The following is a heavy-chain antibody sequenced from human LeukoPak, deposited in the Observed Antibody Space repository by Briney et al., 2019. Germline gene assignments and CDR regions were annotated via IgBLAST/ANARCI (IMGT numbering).Heavy chain of an antibody. Sequence: AASVKVSCKASGGTFSSYAISWVRQAPGQGLEWMGGIIPIFGTANYAQKFQGRVTITADESTSTAYMELSSLRSEDTAVYYCARVGGYDAFDIWGQGTMVTVSS. V-gene: IGHV1-69*13. CDR2: IIPIFGTA. CDR3: ARVGGYDAFDI. CDR1: GGTFSSYA. D-gene: IGHD3-16*01. J-gene: IGHJ3*02.